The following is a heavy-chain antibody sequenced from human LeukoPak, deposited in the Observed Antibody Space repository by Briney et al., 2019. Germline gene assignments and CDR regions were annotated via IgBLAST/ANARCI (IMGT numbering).Heavy chain of an antibody. V-gene: IGHV3-23*01. CDR1: GFTFSTYS. D-gene: IGHD2-21*02. J-gene: IGHJ4*02. Sequence: GGSLRLSCAASGFTFSTYSMTWVRQAPGKGLEWVSAISGSGGSTYYADSVKGRFTISRDNSKNTLYLQMNSLRAEDTAVYYCAKAYCGGGCYTYYFDYWGQGTLVTVSS. CDR2: ISGSGGST. CDR3: AKAYCGGGCYTYYFDY.